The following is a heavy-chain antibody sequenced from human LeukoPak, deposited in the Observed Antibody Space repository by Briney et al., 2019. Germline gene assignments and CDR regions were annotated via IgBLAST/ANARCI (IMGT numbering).Heavy chain of an antibody. V-gene: IGHV3-33*06. CDR2: IWNDGSHP. D-gene: IGHD4-17*01. Sequence: GGSLRLSCAASGFMFSDYGMHWVRQGPGKGLEWTASIWNDGSHPYYADSVNGRITISRDNSKNTLYLQMNSLRAEDTAVYYCAKDDYGDYPSWGQGTLVTVSS. CDR1: GFMFSDYG. J-gene: IGHJ5*02. CDR3: AKDDYGDYPS.